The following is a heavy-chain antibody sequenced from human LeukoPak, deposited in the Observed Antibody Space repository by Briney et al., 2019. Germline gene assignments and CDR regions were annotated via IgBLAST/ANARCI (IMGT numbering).Heavy chain of an antibody. CDR1: SDSISGYY. D-gene: IGHD2-2*01. CDR3: ARYLVGPLVGSYYSHYMDV. CDR2: IYYSGNT. Sequence: PSETLSLTCSVSSDSISGYYWSWLRQPPGKGLEWIGYIYYSGNTYYNPSLKSRVTMSLDTSKNQFSLKMSSVTAADTAVYYCARYLVGPLVGSYYSHYMDVWGKGTTVTISS. V-gene: IGHV4-59*12. J-gene: IGHJ6*03.